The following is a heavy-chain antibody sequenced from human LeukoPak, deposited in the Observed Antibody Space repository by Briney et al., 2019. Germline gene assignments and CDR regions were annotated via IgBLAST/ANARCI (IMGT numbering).Heavy chain of an antibody. J-gene: IGHJ3*02. V-gene: IGHV1-8*01. D-gene: IGHD6-19*01. Sequence: ASVKVSCKASGCTFTSYDINWVRQATGQGLEWMGWMNPNSGNTGYAQKFQGRVTMTRNTSISTAYMELSSLRSEDTAVYYCARGSSYSSGWYAFDIWGQGTMVTVSS. CDR2: MNPNSGNT. CDR3: ARGSSYSSGWYAFDI. CDR1: GCTFTSYD.